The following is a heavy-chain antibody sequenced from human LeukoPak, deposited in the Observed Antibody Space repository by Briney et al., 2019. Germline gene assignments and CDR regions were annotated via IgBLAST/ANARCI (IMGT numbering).Heavy chain of an antibody. CDR3: ARDTPQWMVHAFDI. Sequence: GGTLRLSCAASGFTFSSYGMSWVRQAPGKGLEWVSAISGSGGSTYYADSVKGRFTISRDNAKNSLYLRMNSLRAEDTAVYYCARDTPQWMVHAFDIWGQGTMVTVSS. CDR1: GFTFSSYG. D-gene: IGHD6-19*01. CDR2: ISGSGGST. J-gene: IGHJ3*02. V-gene: IGHV3-23*01.